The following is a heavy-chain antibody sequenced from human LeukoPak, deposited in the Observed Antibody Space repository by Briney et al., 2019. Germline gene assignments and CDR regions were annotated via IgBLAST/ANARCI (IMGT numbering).Heavy chain of an antibody. V-gene: IGHV3-7*01. D-gene: IGHD5-12*01. CDR1: GFTFRSYA. CDR3: VRDGGVSGYDLLDY. J-gene: IGHJ4*02. CDR2: VNQDGSEA. Sequence: GRSLRLSCAASGFTFRSYAMSWVRQAPGKGLEWVAQVNQDGSEAHYADSVKARFTISRDNAKSSVSLQMNSLRAEDTAVYYCVRDGGVSGYDLLDYWGQGTLVTVSS.